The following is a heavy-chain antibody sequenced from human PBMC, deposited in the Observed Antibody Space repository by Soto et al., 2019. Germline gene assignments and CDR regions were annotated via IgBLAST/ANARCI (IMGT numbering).Heavy chain of an antibody. D-gene: IGHD2-2*01. Sequence: SVKVSCKASGGTFSSYAISWVRQAPGQGLEWMGGIIPIFGTANYAQKFQGRVTITADESTSTAYMELSSLRSEDTAVYYCATRTPVNQCIVVVPAPSANYYGMDVWGQGTMVTVSS. J-gene: IGHJ6*02. V-gene: IGHV1-69*13. CDR2: IIPIFGTA. CDR1: GGTFSSYA. CDR3: ATRTPVNQCIVVVPAPSANYYGMDV.